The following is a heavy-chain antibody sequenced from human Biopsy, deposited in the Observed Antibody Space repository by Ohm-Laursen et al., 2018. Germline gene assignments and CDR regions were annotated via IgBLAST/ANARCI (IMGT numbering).Heavy chain of an antibody. D-gene: IGHD6-19*01. Sequence: SVKVSCKSSGYSLTSYYMHWVRQAPGQGLEWMGMINPSGSTTSYPQIFQGRVTMTRDTSKSTVYMELSSLRSADTAVYFCARNTGWYGDLYYFDYWGQGTLVTVSS. CDR1: GYSLTSYY. V-gene: IGHV1-46*01. CDR3: ARNTGWYGDLYYFDY. CDR2: INPSGSTT. J-gene: IGHJ4*02.